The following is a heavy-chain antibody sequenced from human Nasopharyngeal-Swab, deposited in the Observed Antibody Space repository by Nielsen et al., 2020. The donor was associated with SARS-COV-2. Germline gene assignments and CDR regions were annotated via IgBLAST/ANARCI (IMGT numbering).Heavy chain of an antibody. J-gene: IGHJ6*02. D-gene: IGHD1-7*01. V-gene: IGHV3-48*02. CDR3: AREGKTTRYGMDV. CDR1: GFTFSSYS. CDR2: ISSSSSTI. Sequence: GESLKISCAASGFTFSSYSMNWVRQAPGKGLEWVSYISSSSSTIYYADSVKGRFTISRDNAKNSLYLQMNSLRDEDTAVYYCAREGKTTRYGMDVWGQGTTVTVSS.